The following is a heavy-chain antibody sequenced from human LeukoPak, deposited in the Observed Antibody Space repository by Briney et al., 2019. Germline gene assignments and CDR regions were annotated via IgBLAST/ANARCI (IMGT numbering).Heavy chain of an antibody. D-gene: IGHD5-12*01. J-gene: IGHJ4*02. V-gene: IGHV4-59*08. CDR3: ARQVAPDMDYFDY. Sequence: SETLSLTCTVSGGSISNYYWSWVRQPPGKGLEWIAYIYYTGSTNYNPSLKSRVTISVDTYKNQFSLKLTSVTAADTAVYHCARQVAPDMDYFDYWGQGILVTVSS. CDR2: IYYTGST. CDR1: GGSISNYY.